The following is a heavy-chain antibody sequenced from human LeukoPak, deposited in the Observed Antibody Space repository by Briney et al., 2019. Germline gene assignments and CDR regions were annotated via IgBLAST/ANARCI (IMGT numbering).Heavy chain of an antibody. D-gene: IGHD3-10*01. CDR2: IYTSGNT. Sequence: SETLSLTCTVAYGSSIGYYWSWIRQPAGKGLEWIGRIYTSGNTNYNPSLKGRVTMSVDTSKNQLSLNLSSVTAADTAVYYCARAHYGPGDYYTDVWGKGTTVTVSS. CDR3: ARAHYGPGDYYTDV. V-gene: IGHV4-4*07. CDR1: YGSSIGYY. J-gene: IGHJ6*03.